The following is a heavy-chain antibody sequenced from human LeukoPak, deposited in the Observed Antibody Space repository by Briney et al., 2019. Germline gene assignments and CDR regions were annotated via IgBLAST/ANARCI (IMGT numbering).Heavy chain of an antibody. CDR1: GGSISGSSYY. CDR3: ALGAVAGAFDY. Sequence: SETLSLTCTVSGGSISGSSYYWSWIREPPGKGLEWIGYIDYSGSTNYNPSLKGRVTISIDTSKNQFSLKLSSVTAADTAVYYCALGAVAGAFDYWGQGTLVTVSS. CDR2: IDYSGST. V-gene: IGHV4-61*01. D-gene: IGHD6-19*01. J-gene: IGHJ4*02.